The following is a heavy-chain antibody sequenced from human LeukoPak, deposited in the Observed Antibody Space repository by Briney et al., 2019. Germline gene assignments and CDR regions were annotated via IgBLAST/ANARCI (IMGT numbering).Heavy chain of an antibody. V-gene: IGHV3-33*06. CDR1: GFTLSSYG. CDR3: AKDLTRIQLWTKNAFDI. Sequence: GGSLRLSCAASGFTLSSYGMHWVRQAPGKGLEWVAVIWYDGSNKYYADSVKGRFTISRDNSKNTLYLQMNSLRAEDTAVYYCAKDLTRIQLWTKNAFDIWGQGTMVTVSS. CDR2: IWYDGSNK. D-gene: IGHD5-18*01. J-gene: IGHJ3*02.